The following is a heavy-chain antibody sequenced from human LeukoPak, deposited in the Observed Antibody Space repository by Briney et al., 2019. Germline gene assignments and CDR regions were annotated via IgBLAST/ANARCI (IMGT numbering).Heavy chain of an antibody. CDR1: GFPVSSNH. D-gene: IGHD6-13*01. CDR2: IYSGGNT. CDR3: ARSYSSTWLFDY. Sequence: GGSLRLSCAASGFPVSSNHMSWVRQAPGKGLEWVPVIYSGGNTYYADSVKGRFTISRDNSKNTLYLQMNSLRAEDTAVYYCARSYSSTWLFDYWGQGTLVTVSS. V-gene: IGHV3-53*01. J-gene: IGHJ4*02.